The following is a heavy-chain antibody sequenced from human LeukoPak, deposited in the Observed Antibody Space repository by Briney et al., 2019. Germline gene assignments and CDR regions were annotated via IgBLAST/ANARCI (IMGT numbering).Heavy chain of an antibody. CDR2: ISSSGSTI. J-gene: IGHJ4*02. CDR1: GFTFSDYY. Sequence: GGSLRLSCAASGFTFSDYYMSWIRQAPGKGLEWVSYISSSGSTIYYADSVKGRFTISRDNAKNSLYLQMSSLRAEDTAVYYCARPNTYYYDSSGYLYWGQGTLVTVSS. D-gene: IGHD3-22*01. V-gene: IGHV3-11*01. CDR3: ARPNTYYYDSSGYLY.